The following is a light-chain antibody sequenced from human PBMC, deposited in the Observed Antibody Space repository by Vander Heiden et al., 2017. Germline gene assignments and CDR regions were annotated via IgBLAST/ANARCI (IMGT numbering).Light chain of an antibody. V-gene: IGKV1-5*03. Sequence: DIQMTPSPSTLSASVGDRVTITCRASQSIGSWLAWYQQKPGKAPKLLIYKASSLESEAPSRFRGSGSGTEFTLTISSLQPDDFATYYCQQYNIYSWTFGQGTKVDIK. CDR1: QSIGSW. CDR3: QQYNIYSWT. J-gene: IGKJ1*01. CDR2: KAS.